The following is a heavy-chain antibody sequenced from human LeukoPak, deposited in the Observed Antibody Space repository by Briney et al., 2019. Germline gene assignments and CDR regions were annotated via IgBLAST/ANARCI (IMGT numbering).Heavy chain of an antibody. CDR2: IYYSGST. D-gene: IGHD2-2*01. V-gene: IGHV4-39*07. Sequence: PSETLSLTCTVSGGSISSSSYYWGWIREPPGKGLAWIGSIYYSGSTYYNPSLKSRVTISVDTSKNQFSLKLSSVTAADTAVYYCARFAQYQLSSRTEAFDIWGQGTMVTVSS. J-gene: IGHJ3*02. CDR1: GGSISSSSYY. CDR3: ARFAQYQLSSRTEAFDI.